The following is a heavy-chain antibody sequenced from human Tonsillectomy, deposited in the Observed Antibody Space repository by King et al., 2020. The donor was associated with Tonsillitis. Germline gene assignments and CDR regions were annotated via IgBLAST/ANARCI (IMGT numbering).Heavy chain of an antibody. J-gene: IGHJ3*02. Sequence: ELQLVQSGAEVKKPGESLKISCKGSGYSFTSYWIGWVRQMPGKGLEWMGIIYPGDSDTRYSPSFQGQVTISADKSISTAYLQGSSLEASDTAMYYCAGYDDSSCYFLGAFDIWGQGTMVTVSS. D-gene: IGHD3-22*01. V-gene: IGHV5-51*01. CDR1: GYSFTSYW. CDR2: IYPGDSDT. CDR3: AGYDDSSCYFLGAFDI.